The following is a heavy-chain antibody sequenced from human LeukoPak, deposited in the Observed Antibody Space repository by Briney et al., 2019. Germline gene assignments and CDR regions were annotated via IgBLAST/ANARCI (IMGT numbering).Heavy chain of an antibody. V-gene: IGHV3-23*01. CDR3: AKTWAGSSWYGNWFDP. CDR2: ISGSGGST. Sequence: GGSLRLSCAAPGFTFSSYAMSWVRQAPGKGLEWVSAISGSGGSTYYADSVKGRFTISRDNSKNTLYLQMNSLRAEDTAVYYCAKTWAGSSWYGNWFDPWGQGTLVTVSS. J-gene: IGHJ5*02. CDR1: GFTFSSYA. D-gene: IGHD6-13*01.